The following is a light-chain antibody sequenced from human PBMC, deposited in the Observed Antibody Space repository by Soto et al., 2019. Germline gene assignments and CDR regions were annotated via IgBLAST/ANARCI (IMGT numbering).Light chain of an antibody. J-gene: IGKJ5*01. V-gene: IGKV3-11*01. CDR1: QSIHTS. Sequence: TQSPSVVSASVGDTVTVTCRASQSIHTSLAWYQQKSGKPPRLVIYDSTLRANGVPDRFGGSRSGTEFTLTINSLEPEDFAVYYCQQRNVWPPITFGQGTRLEIK. CDR2: DST. CDR3: QQRNVWPPIT.